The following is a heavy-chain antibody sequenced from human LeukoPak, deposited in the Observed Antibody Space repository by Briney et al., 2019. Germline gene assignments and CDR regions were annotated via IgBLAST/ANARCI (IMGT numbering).Heavy chain of an antibody. CDR2: INPSGGST. CDR3: ARGIFGDWFDP. CDR1: AYIFTSYY. V-gene: IGHV1-46*01. Sequence: ASVKVSCKESAYIFTSYYRPWVRQAPGQGLEWMGIINPSGGSTSYAQKFQGRVTMTRDTSTSTVYMELSSLRSEDTAVYYCARGIFGDWFDPWGQGTLVTVSS. J-gene: IGHJ5*02. D-gene: IGHD3-3*01.